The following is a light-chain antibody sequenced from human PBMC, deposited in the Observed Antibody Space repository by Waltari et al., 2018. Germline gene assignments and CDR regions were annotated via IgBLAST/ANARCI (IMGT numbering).Light chain of an antibody. J-gene: IGKJ4*01. Sequence: DIQLTQSPSSLSASVGDRVTITCRASQGISSYLAWYQQRPGNAPKLLIYKASSLQSWVPSRFSGSGSGTEFTLTISSLQPEDFAVYYCQQRYSYPLTFGGGTKVEIK. V-gene: IGKV1-9*01. CDR2: KAS. CDR3: QQRYSYPLT. CDR1: QGISSY.